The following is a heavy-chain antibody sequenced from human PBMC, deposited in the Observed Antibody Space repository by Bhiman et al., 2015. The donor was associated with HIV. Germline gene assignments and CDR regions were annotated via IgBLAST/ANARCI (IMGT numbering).Heavy chain of an antibody. V-gene: IGHV3-21*06. CDR1: GFTFSNYD. Sequence: EVQLVESGGGVVRPGGSLRLSCVASGFTFSNYDMNWVRQAPGKGLEWVSSISSRSKYIYYADSVKGRFTIYRDNAKNSLYLQMNSLRAEDTAVYYCARAEFYGSERIRYYYMDVWGKGTTVTVSS. J-gene: IGHJ6*03. D-gene: IGHD3-10*01. CDR2: ISSRSKYI. CDR3: ARAEFYGSERIRYYYMDV.